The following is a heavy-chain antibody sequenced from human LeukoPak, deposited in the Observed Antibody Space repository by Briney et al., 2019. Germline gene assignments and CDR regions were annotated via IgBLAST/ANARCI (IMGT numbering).Heavy chain of an antibody. CDR2: TSDRAGSS. Sequence: GGSLRLSCVASGFTFSTYGMSWVRQAPGKGLEWVSTTSDRAGSSSYSDSVKGRFTISRDNSKNTLYLQMNSLRAEDTAVYYCANNRILGITPLDYWGQGTLDIVSS. CDR1: GFTFSTYG. V-gene: IGHV3-23*01. CDR3: ANNRILGITPLDY. J-gene: IGHJ4*02. D-gene: IGHD1-26*01.